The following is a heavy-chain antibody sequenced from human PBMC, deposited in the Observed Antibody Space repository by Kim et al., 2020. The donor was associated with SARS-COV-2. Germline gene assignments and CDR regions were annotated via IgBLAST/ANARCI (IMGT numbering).Heavy chain of an antibody. D-gene: IGHD7-27*01. Sequence: SVRVRFTIHRHNAKNALYLQMNSLRAEDTAVYYCASVLPGKVPYYYYYMDVWGQGTTVTVSS. V-gene: IGHV3-21*01. CDR3: ASVLPGKVPYYYYYMDV. J-gene: IGHJ6*03.